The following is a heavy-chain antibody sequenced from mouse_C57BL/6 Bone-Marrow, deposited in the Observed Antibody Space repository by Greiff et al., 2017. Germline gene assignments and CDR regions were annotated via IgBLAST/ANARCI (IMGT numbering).Heavy chain of an antibody. Sequence: EVQRVESGGGLVKPGGSLKLSCAASGFTFSSYTMSWVRQTPEKRLQWVADISGGGGNTYYPDSVKGRFTISRDNDKNILYLQMSSLRSEVTALYYCSRQVTTVLATKYFDVWGTGTTVTVSS. CDR2: ISGGGGNT. CDR3: SRQVTTVLATKYFDV. D-gene: IGHD1-1*01. CDR1: GFTFSSYT. V-gene: IGHV5-9*01. J-gene: IGHJ1*03.